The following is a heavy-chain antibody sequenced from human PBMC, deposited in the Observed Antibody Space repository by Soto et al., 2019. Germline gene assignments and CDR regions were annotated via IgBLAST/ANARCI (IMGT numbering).Heavy chain of an antibody. CDR1: GGSISSYY. D-gene: IGHD1-7*01. CDR2: IYYSGST. Sequence: SETLSLTCTVSGGSISSYYWSWIRQPPGKGLEWIGYIYYSGSTNYNPSLKSRVTISVDTSKNQFSLKLSSVTAADTAVYYCARDKYPGITGTTEGGWFDPWGQGTLVT. CDR3: ARDKYPGITGTTEGGWFDP. V-gene: IGHV4-59*01. J-gene: IGHJ5*02.